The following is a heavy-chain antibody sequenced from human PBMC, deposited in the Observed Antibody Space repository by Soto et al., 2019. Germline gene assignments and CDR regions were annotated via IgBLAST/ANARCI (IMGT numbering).Heavy chain of an antibody. Sequence: SETLSLTCAIYGGSFSGFYWSWIRQPPGKGLEWIGEINDSGTTNYNPSLKSRVAISADTSKTHFSLRLTSVTAADTAVYYCARMRRGYLNLWNWFDPWGQGTLVTVSS. V-gene: IGHV4-34*01. CDR2: INDSGTT. J-gene: IGHJ5*02. CDR3: ARMRRGYLNLWNWFDP. CDR1: GGSFSGFY. D-gene: IGHD6-25*01.